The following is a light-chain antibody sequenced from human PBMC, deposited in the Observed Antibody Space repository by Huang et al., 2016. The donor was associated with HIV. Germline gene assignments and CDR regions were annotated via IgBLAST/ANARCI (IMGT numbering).Light chain of an antibody. CDR2: GAS. Sequence: EIVMTQSPATLSVSPGERATLSCRASLSVRSNLAWYQQKPGQAPRLLIYGASTRATGIPARCSGSGSGTEFNLTISSLQSEDFAVYYCQQYNNWPPITFGQGTRLEIK. J-gene: IGKJ5*01. CDR3: QQYNNWPPIT. CDR1: LSVRSN. V-gene: IGKV3-15*01.